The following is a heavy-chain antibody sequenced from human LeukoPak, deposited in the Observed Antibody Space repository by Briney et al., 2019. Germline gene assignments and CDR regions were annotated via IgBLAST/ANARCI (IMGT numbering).Heavy chain of an antibody. CDR3: ARAKLERPKNWFDP. Sequence: SQTLSLTCAISGDSVSSNSAAWNWIRQSPSRGLEWLGRTYYRSKWYNDYAVSVKSRITINPDTSKNQFSLQLNSVTPKDTAVYYCARAKLERPKNWFDPWGQGTLVTVSS. CDR2: TYYRSKWYN. V-gene: IGHV6-1*01. CDR1: GDSVSSNSAA. J-gene: IGHJ5*02. D-gene: IGHD1-1*01.